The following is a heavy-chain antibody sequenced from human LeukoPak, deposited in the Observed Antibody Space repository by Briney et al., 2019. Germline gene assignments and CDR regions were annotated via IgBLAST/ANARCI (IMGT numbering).Heavy chain of an antibody. Sequence: ETLSLTCAVYGGSFSGYYWSWIRQPPGKGLEWVSAISGSGGSTYYADSVKGRFTISRDNSKNTLYLQMNSLRAEDTAVYYCAKDGCSGGSCFRDYWGQGTLVTVSS. J-gene: IGHJ4*02. CDR1: GGSFSGYY. CDR2: ISGSGGST. CDR3: AKDGCSGGSCFRDY. V-gene: IGHV3-23*01. D-gene: IGHD2-15*01.